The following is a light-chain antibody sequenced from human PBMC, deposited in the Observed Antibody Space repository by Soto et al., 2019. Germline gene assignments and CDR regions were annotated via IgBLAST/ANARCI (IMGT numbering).Light chain of an antibody. J-gene: IGKJ3*01. CDR1: QYISSY. CDR3: QQSYSRPLT. Sequence: DIQMTQSPSSLSASVGDRVTITCRASQYISSYVNWYQQKPGKAPNFLIYGASDLQRGVPSRFSGSGSGTDFTLTINSLQPEDFETYYCQQSYSRPLTCDPGTKQDIK. V-gene: IGKV1-39*01. CDR2: GAS.